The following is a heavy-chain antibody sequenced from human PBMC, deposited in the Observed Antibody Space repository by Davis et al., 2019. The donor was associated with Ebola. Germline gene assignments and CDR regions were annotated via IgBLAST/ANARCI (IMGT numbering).Heavy chain of an antibody. J-gene: IGHJ6*04. CDR2: IGTDTGNP. V-gene: IGHV7-4-1*02. Sequence: AASVKVSCKASGYTFTSYGISWVRQAPGQGLEWMGWIGTDTGNPTNAQGFAGRFVFSLDTSVTTTYLQINGLKVEDTAVYYCARGGRSSSYGMDVWGKGTTVTVSS. CDR1: GYTFTSYG. CDR3: ARGGRSSSYGMDV. D-gene: IGHD6-6*01.